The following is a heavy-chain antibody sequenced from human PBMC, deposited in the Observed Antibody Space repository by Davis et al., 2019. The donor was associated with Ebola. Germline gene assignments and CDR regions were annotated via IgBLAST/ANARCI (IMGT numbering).Heavy chain of an antibody. V-gene: IGHV4-30-2*01. J-gene: IGHJ4*02. CDR1: VSTISRGGYS. D-gene: IGHD3-10*01. CDR3: ARAPMVRGVIGEYYFDY. CDR2: IYHSGST. Sequence: SATLSLTFAVSVSTISRGGYSCTWIRQPPGKGLKWMGYIYHSGSTYYNPSLKRRVTISVDRSKNQFSLKLSSVTAADTAVYYCARAPMVRGVIGEYYFDYWGQGTLVTVSS.